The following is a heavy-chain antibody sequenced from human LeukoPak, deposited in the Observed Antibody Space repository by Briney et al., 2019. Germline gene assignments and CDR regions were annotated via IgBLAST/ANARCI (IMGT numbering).Heavy chain of an antibody. V-gene: IGHV4-59*11. CDR3: ARVTYTVAARYYYYMDV. CDR2: VSYTGST. D-gene: IGHD6-6*01. Sequence: TSETLSLTCTVSGGSLSGHYWSWIRQPPGKRLEWIGYVSYTGSTNYIPSLKSRVTISVDTSKNQFSLKLSSVTAADTAVYYCARVTYTVAARYYYYMDVWGKGTTVTVSS. CDR1: GGSLSGHY. J-gene: IGHJ6*03.